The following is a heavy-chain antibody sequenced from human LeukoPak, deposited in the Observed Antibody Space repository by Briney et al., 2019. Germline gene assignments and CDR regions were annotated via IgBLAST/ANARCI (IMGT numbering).Heavy chain of an antibody. CDR2: ISSSSSYI. CDR1: GFTFSSYS. D-gene: IGHD3-10*01. CDR3: ARDRGYYGSGSYRPFDY. J-gene: IGHJ4*02. V-gene: IGHV3-21*01. Sequence: GGSLRLSCAASGFTFSSYSMNWVRQAPGKGLEWVSSISSSSSYIYYADSVKGRFTISRDSAKNSLYLQMNSLRAEDTAVYYCARDRGYYGSGSYRPFDYWGQGTLVTVSS.